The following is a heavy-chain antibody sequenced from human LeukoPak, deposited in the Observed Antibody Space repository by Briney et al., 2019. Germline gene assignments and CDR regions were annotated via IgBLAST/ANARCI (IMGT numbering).Heavy chain of an antibody. D-gene: IGHD3-22*01. J-gene: IGHJ4*02. CDR3: AKAGCYYDSSGYFRWYYFDY. V-gene: IGHV3-9*01. CDR1: GFTFDDYA. Sequence: GRSLRLSCAASGFTFDDYAMHWVRQAPGKGLEWVSGISWNSGSIGYADSVKGRFTISRDNAKNSLYLQMSSLRAEDTALYYCAKAGCYYDSSGYFRWYYFDYWGQGTLVTVSS. CDR2: ISWNSGSI.